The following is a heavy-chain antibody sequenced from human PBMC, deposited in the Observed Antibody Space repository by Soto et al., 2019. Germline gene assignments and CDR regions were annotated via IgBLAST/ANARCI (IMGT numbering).Heavy chain of an antibody. D-gene: IGHD1-26*01. CDR2: IIPIFGTT. CDR1: GGTFSSSA. V-gene: IGHV1-69*13. J-gene: IGHJ5*02. Sequence: GASVKVSCKASGGTFSSSAISWVRQAPGQGLEWMGGIIPIFGTTNYAQKFQGRVTITADESTSTAYMELSSLRSEDTAVYYCAREGDVVGPTLPAFDPWGQGTLVTVSS. CDR3: AREGDVVGPTLPAFDP.